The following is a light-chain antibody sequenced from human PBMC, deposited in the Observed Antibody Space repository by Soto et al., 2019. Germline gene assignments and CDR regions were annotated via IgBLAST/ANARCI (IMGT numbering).Light chain of an antibody. CDR2: VAS. V-gene: IGKV3-15*01. J-gene: IGKJ3*01. CDR3: QQYNNWPT. Sequence: EIVMTQSPATLSVSPGERATLSCRASQSVSSNLAWYQQKPGQAPRLLIYVASTRATGIPARFSGSGSGTEFTLTISSLQSEDFAVYYGQQYNNWPTFGPGIKVDIK. CDR1: QSVSSN.